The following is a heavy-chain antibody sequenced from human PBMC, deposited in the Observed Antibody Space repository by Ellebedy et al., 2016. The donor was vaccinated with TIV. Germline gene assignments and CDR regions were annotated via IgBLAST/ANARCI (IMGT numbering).Heavy chain of an antibody. CDR3: ARVMYCSSASCYGGFDY. CDR1: GYTFTSYG. D-gene: IGHD2-2*01. V-gene: IGHV1-18*01. CDR2: ISAFNGNT. Sequence: AASVKVSCKTSGYTFTSYGISWVRQAPGQGLEWMGWISAFNGNTNYAQKLQGRVTMTTDTSTSTAYMELRSLRSDDTAIYYCARVMYCSSASCYGGFDYWGQGTLVTVSS. J-gene: IGHJ4*02.